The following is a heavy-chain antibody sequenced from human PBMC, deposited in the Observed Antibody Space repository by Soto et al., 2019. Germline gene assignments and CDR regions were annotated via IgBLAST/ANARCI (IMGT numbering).Heavy chain of an antibody. CDR1: GFTFGDYA. V-gene: IGHV3-49*03. CDR2: IRSKAYGGTT. J-gene: IGHJ3*02. CDR3: TRVLGGYIWGSYRYAAFDI. Sequence: GGSLSLSCTASGFTFGDYAMSWFRQAPGKGLEWVGFIRSKAYGGTTEYAASVKGRFTISRDDSKSIAYLQMNSLKTEDTAVFYCTRVLGGYIWGSYRYAAFDIWGQGTMVTVSS. D-gene: IGHD3-16*02.